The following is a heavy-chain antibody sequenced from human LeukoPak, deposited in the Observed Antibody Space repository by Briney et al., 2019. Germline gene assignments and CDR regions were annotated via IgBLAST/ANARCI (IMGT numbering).Heavy chain of an antibody. J-gene: IGHJ4*02. V-gene: IGHV4-61*09. CDR3: ARCTSTSCYDFDY. CDR2: IYTSGTT. D-gene: IGHD2-2*01. Sequence: SETLSLTCTVSGGSINSGSFYWNWIRQSAGKGLEWIGHIYTSGTTNCNPSLKSRVTISLDTSKNQFSLKLNPVTAADTAVYYCARCTSTSCYDFDYWGQGALVTVSS. CDR1: GGSINSGSFY.